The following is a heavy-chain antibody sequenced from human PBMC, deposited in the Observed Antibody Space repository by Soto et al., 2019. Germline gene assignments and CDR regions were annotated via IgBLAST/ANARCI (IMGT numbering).Heavy chain of an antibody. V-gene: IGHV4-59*01. CDR1: GGSMSGYY. J-gene: IGHJ4*02. D-gene: IGHD6-6*01. CDR2: VYYTGST. Sequence: SETLSLTCRVSGGSMSGYYWSWIRQAPGKGLEWIGYVYYTGSTNYNPSLQSRVTISVDTSNKQFSLSLRLVTAADTAVYFCARSIAAPSSHIDHWGQGIRVTVSS. CDR3: ARSIAAPSSHIDH.